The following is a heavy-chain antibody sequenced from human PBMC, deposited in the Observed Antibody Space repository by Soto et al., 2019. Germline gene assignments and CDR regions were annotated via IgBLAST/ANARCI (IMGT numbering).Heavy chain of an antibody. V-gene: IGHV3-15*07. CDR2: IKSKTDGGTT. J-gene: IGHJ3*02. CDR3: TTDTDCGGDCYREPDAFDI. D-gene: IGHD2-21*02. CDR1: GFTFSNAW. Sequence: GGSLRLSCAASGFTFSNAWMNWVRQAPGKGLEWVGRIKSKTDGGTTDYAAPVKGRFTISRDDSKNTLYLQMNSLKTEDTAVYYCTTDTDCGGDCYREPDAFDIWGQGTMVTVSS.